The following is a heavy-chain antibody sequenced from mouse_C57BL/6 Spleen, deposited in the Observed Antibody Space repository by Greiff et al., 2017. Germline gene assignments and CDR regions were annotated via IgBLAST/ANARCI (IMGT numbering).Heavy chain of an antibody. J-gene: IGHJ2*01. Sequence: QVQLQQSGAELVRPGSSVKLSCKASGYTFTSYWMDWVKQRPGQGLEWIGNIYPSDSETHYNQKFKDKATLTVDKSSSTAYMQLSSLTSEDSAVYYCARDYGSSYAYYFDYWGQGTTLTVSS. D-gene: IGHD1-1*01. CDR1: GYTFTSYW. CDR3: ARDYGSSYAYYFDY. V-gene: IGHV1-61*01. CDR2: IYPSDSET.